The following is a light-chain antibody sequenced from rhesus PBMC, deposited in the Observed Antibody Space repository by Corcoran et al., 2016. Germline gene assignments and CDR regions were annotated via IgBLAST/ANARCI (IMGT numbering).Light chain of an antibody. V-gene: IGKV1-28*02. CDR3: QQYKSYPYS. CDR1: QGISSY. Sequence: DIQMTQSPSSLSASVGDTVTITCRASQGISSYLNWFQQKPGKAPKPLIYAATILQSGVPSRFSGNGSGTDFTLTISSLQPEDFATYYCQQYKSYPYSFGQGTKVEIK. CDR2: AAT. J-gene: IGKJ2*01.